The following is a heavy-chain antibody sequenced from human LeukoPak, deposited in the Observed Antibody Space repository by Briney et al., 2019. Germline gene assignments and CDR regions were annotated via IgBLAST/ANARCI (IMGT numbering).Heavy chain of an antibody. V-gene: IGHV3-15*07. CDR1: GFTFSSYS. CDR2: IKSKVNGGTI. CDR3: ATGGPFFDY. D-gene: IGHD1-26*01. Sequence: GGSLRLSCAASGFTFSSYSMNWVRQAPGKGLEWVGRIKSKVNGGTIDYAAPVKGRFTISRDDSKNTVYLQMNSLKTEDTGVYYCATGGPFFDYWGQGTLVTVSS. J-gene: IGHJ4*02.